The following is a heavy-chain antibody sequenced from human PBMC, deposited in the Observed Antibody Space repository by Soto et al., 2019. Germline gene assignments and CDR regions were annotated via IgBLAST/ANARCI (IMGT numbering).Heavy chain of an antibody. CDR1: GGTFSSYA. Sequence: QVQLVQSGAEVKKPGSSVKVSCTASGGTFSSYAISWVRQAPGQGLEWMGGIIPIFGTANYAQKFQGRVTITADESTSTAYMELSSLRSEDTAVYYGARGLPTYSSYGYYDGMDVWGQGTTVTVSS. J-gene: IGHJ6*02. CDR3: ARGLPTYSSYGYYDGMDV. CDR2: IIPIFGTA. V-gene: IGHV1-69*01. D-gene: IGHD6-6*01.